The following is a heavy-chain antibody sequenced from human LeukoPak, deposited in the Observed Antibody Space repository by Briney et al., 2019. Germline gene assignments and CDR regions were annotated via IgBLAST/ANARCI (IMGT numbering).Heavy chain of an antibody. V-gene: IGHV1-2*06. CDR1: GYTFAGYY. J-gene: IGHJ4*02. CDR3: TTLVSGINY. D-gene: IGHD1-20*01. CDR2: INPKTGGS. Sequence: ASVKVSCKASGYTFAGYYMHWVRQAPGQGLEWLGRINPKTGGSNYAQKFQGRVTMTSDTSTSTAYMELSRLNSDDTAVYYCTTLVSGINYWGQGTLVTVSS.